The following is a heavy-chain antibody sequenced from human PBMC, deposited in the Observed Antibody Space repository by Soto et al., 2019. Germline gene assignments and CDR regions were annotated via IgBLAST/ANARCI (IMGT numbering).Heavy chain of an antibody. Sequence: QVQLQQWGAGLLRPSETLSLTCAVSGGSFNEYYWTWIRQAPGKGLEWIGEVTDSGRTNHNPSLKSRVDISVHTSRNHFSLRLTSVTAADTAVYYCATSGIFWGVFLPSDSCGQGTLVTVSA. J-gene: IGHJ4*02. CDR1: GGSFNEYY. D-gene: IGHD3-9*01. V-gene: IGHV4-34*01. CDR2: VTDSGRT. CDR3: ATSGIFWGVFLPSDS.